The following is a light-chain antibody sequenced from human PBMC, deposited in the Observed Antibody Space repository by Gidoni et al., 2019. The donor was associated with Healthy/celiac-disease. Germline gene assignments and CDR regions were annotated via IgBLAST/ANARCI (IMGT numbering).Light chain of an antibody. V-gene: IGKV1-39*01. J-gene: IGKJ4*01. CDR2: AAS. CDR1: QRISSY. Sequence: DMTMSQSPSYLSASVGDRVTITCRASQRISSYLTWYQQKPGKVPKLLIYAASSLQSGVPSRFSGSGSGTDFTLTISSLQPEDVATYYCQQSYSTPFTFXGXTKVEIK. CDR3: QQSYSTPFT.